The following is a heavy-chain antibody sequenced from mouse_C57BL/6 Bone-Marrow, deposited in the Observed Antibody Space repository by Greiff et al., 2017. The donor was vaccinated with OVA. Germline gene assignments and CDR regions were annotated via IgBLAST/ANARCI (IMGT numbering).Heavy chain of an antibody. CDR1: GYTFTDYY. J-gene: IGHJ2*01. CDR3: ARGRAYGDDEYDFDY. CDR2: INPYNGGT. D-gene: IGHD2-2*01. V-gene: IGHV1-19*01. Sequence: VQLQQSGPVLVKPGASVKMSCKASGYTFTDYYMNWVKQSHGKSLEWIGVINPYNGGTSYNQKFKGKATLTVDKSSSTAYMELNSLTSEDSAVYDCARGRAYGDDEYDFDYWGQGTTLTVSS.